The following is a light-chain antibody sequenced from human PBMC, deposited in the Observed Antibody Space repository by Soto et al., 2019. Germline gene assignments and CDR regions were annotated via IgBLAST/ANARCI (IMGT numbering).Light chain of an antibody. V-gene: IGKV1-5*03. Sequence: DIQMPQSPSTLSASVGDRITMTCRASQTISSWLAWYQQKPGKAPKLLIYKASTLKSGVPSRFSGSGSGTEFTLTISSLQPDDFATYYCQHYNSYSEAFGQGTKVDI. CDR3: QHYNSYSEA. CDR2: KAS. CDR1: QTISSW. J-gene: IGKJ1*01.